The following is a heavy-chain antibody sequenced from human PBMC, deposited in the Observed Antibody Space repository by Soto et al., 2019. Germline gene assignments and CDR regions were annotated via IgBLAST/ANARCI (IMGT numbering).Heavy chain of an antibody. V-gene: IGHV3-9*01. Sequence: GGSLRLSCAASGFTFSSYAMSWVRQAPGKGLEWVSGISWNSGSIGYADPVKGRFTISRDNAKNSLYLQMNSLRAEDTALHYCAKDRSYYFWSGYNAGNWGHGTLV. CDR3: AKDRSYYFWSGYNAGN. CDR2: ISWNSGSI. D-gene: IGHD3-3*01. CDR1: GFTFSSYA. J-gene: IGHJ4*01.